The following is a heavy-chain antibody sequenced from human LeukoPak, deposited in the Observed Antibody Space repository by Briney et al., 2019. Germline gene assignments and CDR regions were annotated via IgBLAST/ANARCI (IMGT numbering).Heavy chain of an antibody. CDR1: GFAFRNYG. CDR3: ARDWYYYDTNGFYFDY. V-gene: IGHV3-33*01. D-gene: IGHD3-22*01. Sequence: GRSLRLSCVASGFAFRNYGMHWIRQAPGKGLEWVAVIWNDGKRKYYADSVKGRAAISRDNSEKTMYLQLDRLRAEDTAVYYCARDWYYYDTNGFYFDYWGQGTLVIVSS. CDR2: IWNDGKRK. J-gene: IGHJ4*02.